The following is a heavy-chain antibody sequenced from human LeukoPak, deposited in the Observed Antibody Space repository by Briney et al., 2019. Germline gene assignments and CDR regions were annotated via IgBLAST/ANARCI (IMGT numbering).Heavy chain of an antibody. CDR2: ISAYNGNT. J-gene: IGHJ4*02. D-gene: IGHD2-8*01. V-gene: IGHV1-18*01. CDR1: GYTFTSYA. CDR3: ARPYCTNGVCYETLGY. Sequence: GASVKVSCKASGYTFTSYAMNWVRQAPGQGLEWMGWISAYNGNTNYAQKLQGRVTMTTDTSTSTAYMELRSLRSDDTAVYYCARPYCTNGVCYETLGYWGQGTLVTVSS.